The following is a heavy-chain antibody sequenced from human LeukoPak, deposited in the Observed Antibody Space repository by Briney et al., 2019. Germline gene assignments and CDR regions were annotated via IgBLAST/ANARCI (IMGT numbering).Heavy chain of an antibody. CDR1: GFTFSSYA. J-gene: IGHJ4*02. D-gene: IGHD2-2*01. CDR2: ISYDGSNK. Sequence: GGSLRLSCAASGFTFSSYAMHWVRQAPGKGLEWVAVISYDGSNKYYADSVKGRFTISRDNSKNTLYLQMNSLRAEDTAVSYCAKARGGIVVVPAAVDYLGQGTLVTVSS. V-gene: IGHV3-30-3*01. CDR3: AKARGGIVVVPAAVDY.